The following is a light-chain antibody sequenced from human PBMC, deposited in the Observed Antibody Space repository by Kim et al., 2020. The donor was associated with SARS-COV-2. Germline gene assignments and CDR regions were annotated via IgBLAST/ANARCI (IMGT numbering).Light chain of an antibody. Sequence: QALTSSCTGTSSDVGGYNYVSWYQQHPGKAPQLMIYDVSYRPSGVSNRFSGSESGNTASLTISGLQAEDEADYYCSSYTSSTTLVVFGGGTKVTVL. CDR3: SSYTSSTTLVV. CDR2: DVS. CDR1: SSDVGGYNY. V-gene: IGLV2-14*03. J-gene: IGLJ2*01.